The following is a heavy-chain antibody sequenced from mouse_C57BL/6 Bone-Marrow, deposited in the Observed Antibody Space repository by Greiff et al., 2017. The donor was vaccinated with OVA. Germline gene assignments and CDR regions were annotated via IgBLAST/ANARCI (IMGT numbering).Heavy chain of an antibody. D-gene: IGHD2-4*01. J-gene: IGHJ2*01. CDR3: ARSGWDYDFFDD. CDR1: GYTFTSYW. Sequence: QVQLQQPGAELVKPGASVKMSCKASGYTFTSYWITWVKQRPGQGLEWIGDIYPGSGSTNYNEKFKSKATLTVDTSSSTSYMQLSSLTSEDSAVYYCARSGWDYDFFDDWGQGTTLTVSS. V-gene: IGHV1-55*01. CDR2: IYPGSGST.